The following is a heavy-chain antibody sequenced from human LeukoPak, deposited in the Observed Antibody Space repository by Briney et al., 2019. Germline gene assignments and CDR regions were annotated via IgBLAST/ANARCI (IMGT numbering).Heavy chain of an antibody. CDR2: ISGSGGST. CDR1: GFTFSSYA. CDR3: ARGNSYYYDSSGYYSYYFDY. J-gene: IGHJ4*02. V-gene: IGHV3-23*01. Sequence: GGSLRLSCAASGFTFSSYAMSWVRQAPGKGLEWVSAISGSGGSTYYADSVKGLFTISRDNSKNRLYLQMNSLRAEDAAVYYCARGNSYYYDSSGYYSYYFDYWGQGTLVTVSS. D-gene: IGHD3-22*01.